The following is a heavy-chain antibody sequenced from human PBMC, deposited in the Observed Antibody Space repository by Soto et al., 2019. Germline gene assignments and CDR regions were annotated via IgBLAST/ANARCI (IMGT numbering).Heavy chain of an antibody. CDR2: TYYRSKWYN. D-gene: IGHD7-27*01. CDR1: GDSVSSNSAA. V-gene: IGHV6-1*01. Sequence: SQTLSLTCAISGDSVSSNSAAWNWIRQSPSRGLEWLGRTYYRSKWYNDYAVSVKSRITINPDTSKNQFYLQLNSVTPEDTAVYYCARGTGVTGDLVFDYWGQGTLVTVSS. J-gene: IGHJ4*02. CDR3: ARGTGVTGDLVFDY.